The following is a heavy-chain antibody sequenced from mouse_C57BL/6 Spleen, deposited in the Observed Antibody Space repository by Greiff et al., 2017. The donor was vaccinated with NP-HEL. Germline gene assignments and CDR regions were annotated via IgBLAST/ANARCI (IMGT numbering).Heavy chain of an antibody. CDR1: GYTFTSYW. D-gene: IGHD2-3*01. Sequence: QVQLQQPGAELVKPGASVKLSCKASGYTFTSYWMHWVKQRPGQGLEWIGMIHPNSGSTNYNEKFKSKATLTVDKSSSTAYMQLSSLTSEDSAVYYCAREGYYGSLDYWGQGTTLTVSS. CDR2: IHPNSGST. J-gene: IGHJ2*01. V-gene: IGHV1-64*01. CDR3: AREGYYGSLDY.